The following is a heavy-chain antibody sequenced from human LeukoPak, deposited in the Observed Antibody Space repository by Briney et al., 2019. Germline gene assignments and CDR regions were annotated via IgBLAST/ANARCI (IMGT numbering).Heavy chain of an antibody. J-gene: IGHJ4*02. Sequence: SMKVSCKAAGATXSSYAISWVRQAPGQGLEWMGRIIPILGIANYAQKFQGRVTITADKSTSTAYMELSSLRSEDTAVYYCAREGIPGIAVAGTVDYWGQGTLVTVSS. D-gene: IGHD6-19*01. V-gene: IGHV1-69*04. CDR2: IIPILGIA. CDR3: AREGIPGIAVAGTVDY. CDR1: GATXSSYA.